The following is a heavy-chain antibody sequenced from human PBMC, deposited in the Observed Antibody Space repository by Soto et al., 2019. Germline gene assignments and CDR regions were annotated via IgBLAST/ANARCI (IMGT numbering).Heavy chain of an antibody. D-gene: IGHD3-10*01. CDR2: IKQDGSEK. CDR1: GFTFSSYW. Sequence: GGSLRLSCAASGFTFSSYWMSWVRQAPGKGLEWVANIKQDGSEKYYVDSVKGRFTISRDNAKNSLYLQMNSLRAEDTAGYYCAREGGDGAGGYYFDYWGQGTLVTVSS. CDR3: AREGGDGAGGYYFDY. V-gene: IGHV3-7*03. J-gene: IGHJ4*02.